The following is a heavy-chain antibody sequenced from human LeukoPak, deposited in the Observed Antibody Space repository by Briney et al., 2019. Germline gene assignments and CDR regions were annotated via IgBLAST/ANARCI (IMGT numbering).Heavy chain of an antibody. CDR1: GYTFTSYG. Sequence: GASVKVSCKASGYTFTSYGIGWVRQAPGQGLELMGWISAYNGNTNYAQKLQGRVTMTTDTSTSTAYMELRSLRSDDTAVYYCARDQNYGDYVDYWGQGTLVTVSS. CDR2: ISAYNGNT. J-gene: IGHJ4*02. V-gene: IGHV1-18*01. D-gene: IGHD4-17*01. CDR3: ARDQNYGDYVDY.